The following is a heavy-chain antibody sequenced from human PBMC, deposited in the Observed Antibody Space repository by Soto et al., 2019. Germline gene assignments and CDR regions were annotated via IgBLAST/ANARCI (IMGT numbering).Heavy chain of an antibody. J-gene: IGHJ5*02. Sequence: QVQLVQSGAEVKKPGASVKVSCKASGYTFTSYGISWVRQAPGQGLEWMGWISAYNGNTNYAQKLQGRVTMTTDTSRSKACRELRSLRSDDTAVYYCAGDGGVQARFDPWGQGTLVTVSS. CDR1: GYTFTSYG. CDR3: AGDGGVQARFDP. V-gene: IGHV1-18*01. D-gene: IGHD2-8*02. CDR2: ISAYNGNT.